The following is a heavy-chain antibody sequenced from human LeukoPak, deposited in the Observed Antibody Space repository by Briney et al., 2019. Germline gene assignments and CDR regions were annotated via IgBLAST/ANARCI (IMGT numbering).Heavy chain of an antibody. Sequence: GGSLRLSCAASGFTFSSYAMHWVRQAPGKGLEWVAVISYDGSNKYYADSVKGRFTISRDNSKNTLYLQMNSLRAEDTAVYYCAKTAGYCSSTSCYFLDYWGQGTLVTVSS. J-gene: IGHJ4*02. CDR2: ISYDGSNK. D-gene: IGHD2-2*01. CDR3: AKTAGYCSSTSCYFLDY. V-gene: IGHV3-30-3*02. CDR1: GFTFSSYA.